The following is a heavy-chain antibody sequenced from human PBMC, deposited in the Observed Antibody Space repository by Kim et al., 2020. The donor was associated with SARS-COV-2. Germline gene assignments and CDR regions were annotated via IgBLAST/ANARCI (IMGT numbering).Heavy chain of an antibody. D-gene: IGHD3-3*01. J-gene: IGHJ6*02. CDR3: AKLDFWSGYSAYYGMDV. V-gene: IGHV3-23*01. Sequence: GRGRFTISRDNAKNTLYLQMNSLRAEDTAVYYCAKLDFWSGYSAYYGMDVWGQGTTVTVSS.